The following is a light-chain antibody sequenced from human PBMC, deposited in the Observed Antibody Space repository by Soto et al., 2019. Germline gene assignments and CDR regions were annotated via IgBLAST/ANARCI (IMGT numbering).Light chain of an antibody. CDR2: SAS. CDR1: HGIGVR. CDR3: LQVNSFPRT. Sequence: IQIPQSPSSLSASIRDRVTITCRASHGIGVRLAWFQQKAGKAPQYLIQSASTLASGVPSRFSGSGSWTDFILTINNLQPEDVATYYCLQVNSFPRTFGQGTKVDIK. J-gene: IGKJ1*01. V-gene: IGKV1-12*01.